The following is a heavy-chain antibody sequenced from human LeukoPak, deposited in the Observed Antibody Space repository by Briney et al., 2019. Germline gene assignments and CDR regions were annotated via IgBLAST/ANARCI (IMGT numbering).Heavy chain of an antibody. Sequence: GGSLRLSCAASGFTFSSYAMHGVPQAPGKGLEWVAVISYDGSNKYYADSVKGRFTISRDNSKNKLYLQMKSLRAEDTAVYYCAKGGGYEAQCYYYYLDVWGKGTTVTISS. V-gene: IGHV3-30*04. CDR1: GFTFSSYA. J-gene: IGHJ6*03. D-gene: IGHD5-12*01. CDR2: ISYDGSNK. CDR3: AKGGGYEAQCYYYYLDV.